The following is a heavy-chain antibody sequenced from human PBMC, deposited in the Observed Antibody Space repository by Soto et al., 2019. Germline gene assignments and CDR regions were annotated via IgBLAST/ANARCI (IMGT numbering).Heavy chain of an antibody. V-gene: IGHV3-72*01. CDR1: GFTFSDHF. J-gene: IGHJ6*03. D-gene: IGHD2-2*03. CDR2: TRNKDRSYTT. CDR3: VRVGNCSISTCGPGGYHYFHLDA. Sequence: GGSLRLSCTASGFTFSDHFMDWVRQAPGKGLEWVGRTRNKDRSYTTEYAASVKGRFTVSRDDSKNSMYLQMDSLKTEDTAVYFCVRVGNCSISTCGPGGYHYFHLDAWGKGTTVTVSS.